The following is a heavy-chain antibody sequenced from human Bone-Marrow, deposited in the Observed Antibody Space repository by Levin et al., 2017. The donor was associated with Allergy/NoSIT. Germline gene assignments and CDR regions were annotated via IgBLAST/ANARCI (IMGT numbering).Heavy chain of an antibody. V-gene: IGHV1-69*08. Sequence: KISCKVSGGTVSSYSISWVREAPGQGLEWMGGISPLLETVDYAQKFQGRVTITADKSTMTVYMELRRLRSDDTAIYFCGRGYPGFRSGRHFDHWGQGTQVIVS. CDR1: GGTVSSYS. CDR2: ISPLLETV. D-gene: IGHD6-19*01. CDR3: GRGYPGFRSGRHFDH. J-gene: IGHJ4*02.